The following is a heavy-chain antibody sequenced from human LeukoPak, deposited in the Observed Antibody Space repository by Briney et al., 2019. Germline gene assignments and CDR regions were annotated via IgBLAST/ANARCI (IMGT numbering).Heavy chain of an antibody. V-gene: IGHV3-9*01. Sequence: PGRSLRLSCAASGFTLDDYAMHWVRQAPGKGLEWVSGISWNSGSIGYADSVKGRFTISRDNAKNSLYLQINSLRAEDTAVYFCAREPSNNAYRHIDSWGQGTLVTVSS. CDR2: ISWNSGSI. D-gene: IGHD2-8*01. CDR3: AREPSNNAYRHIDS. J-gene: IGHJ4*02. CDR1: GFTLDDYA.